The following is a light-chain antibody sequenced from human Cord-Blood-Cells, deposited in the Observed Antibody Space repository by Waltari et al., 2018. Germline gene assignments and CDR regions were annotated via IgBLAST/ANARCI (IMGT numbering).Light chain of an antibody. CDR1: SSDVGSYNL. Sequence: QSALTQPASVSGSPGQSITISCTGTSSDVGSYNLVSWYQQHPGKAPKLMIYEVSKRPSGVSNRFSGSKSGNTAYLTTSGLQAEDEADYYCCSYAGSSTFVVFGGGTKLTVL. CDR3: CSYAGSSTFVV. V-gene: IGLV2-23*02. J-gene: IGLJ2*01. CDR2: EVS.